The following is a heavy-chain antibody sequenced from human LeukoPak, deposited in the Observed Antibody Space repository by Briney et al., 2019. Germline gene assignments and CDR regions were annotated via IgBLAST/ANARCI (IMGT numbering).Heavy chain of an antibody. Sequence: GGSLRLSCAASGFTFSDYYMSWIRQAPGKGLGWVSYISSSGSTIYYADSVKGRFTISRDNAKNSLYLQMNSLRAEDTAVYYCAREVELYTFDYWGQGTLVTVSS. D-gene: IGHD2-15*01. V-gene: IGHV3-11*04. CDR2: ISSSGSTI. CDR3: AREVELYTFDY. CDR1: GFTFSDYY. J-gene: IGHJ4*02.